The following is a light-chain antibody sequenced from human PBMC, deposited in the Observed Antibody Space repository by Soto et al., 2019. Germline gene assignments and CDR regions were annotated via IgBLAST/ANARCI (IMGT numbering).Light chain of an antibody. J-gene: IGKJ5*01. CDR3: QQYHSDPIT. Sequence: DFVMTQSPDSLAVSLGERATINCKSSQSVLSSSNNKNYLAWFQQKPGQPPKLLIYWASTRKSGVPDRFIGSRSGTDFTLTISSLQAEDVAVYYCQQYHSDPITFGQGTRLENK. CDR1: QSVLSSSNNKNY. CDR2: WAS. V-gene: IGKV4-1*01.